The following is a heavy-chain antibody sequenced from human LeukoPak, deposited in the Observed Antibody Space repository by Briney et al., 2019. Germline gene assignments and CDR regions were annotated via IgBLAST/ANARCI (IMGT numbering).Heavy chain of an antibody. Sequence: GGSLRLSCAASGFPLSSNYMSWVRPAPGRGLEWVSVIYSGGSTYYADSVKARFTISRDNSKNTLYLQMNSLRAGDTAVYYCARLAVAGWTRAFDIWGQGTMVTVSS. V-gene: IGHV3-53*01. CDR3: ARLAVAGWTRAFDI. CDR1: GFPLSSNY. J-gene: IGHJ3*02. D-gene: IGHD6-19*01. CDR2: IYSGGST.